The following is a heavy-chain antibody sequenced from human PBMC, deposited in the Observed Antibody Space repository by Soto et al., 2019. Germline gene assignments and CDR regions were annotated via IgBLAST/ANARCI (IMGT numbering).Heavy chain of an antibody. J-gene: IGHJ4*02. CDR1: GYTFTSYG. Sequence: QVQLVQSGVEVKKPGASVRVSCKASGYTFTSYGISWVRQAPGQGLEWMGWISAYNGITYYAQMFQGRVTLTTDTSTSTAYMELRSLRSDDTAYHSCPRDRRLLARLDALRFWGQGTLVTVSS. CDR3: PRDRRLLARLDALRF. V-gene: IGHV1-18*01. CDR2: ISAYNGIT. D-gene: IGHD3-16*01.